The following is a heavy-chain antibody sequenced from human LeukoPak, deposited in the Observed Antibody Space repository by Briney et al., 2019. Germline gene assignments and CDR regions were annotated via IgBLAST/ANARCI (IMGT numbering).Heavy chain of an antibody. Sequence: GGSLRLSCAASGFTFSSYGMRWVRQAPGKGLEWVAVISYDGSNKYYADSVKGRFTISRDNSKNTLYLQMNSLRAEDTAVYYCAKDPAFEIWGQGTMVTASS. J-gene: IGHJ3*02. CDR1: GFTFSSYG. CDR2: ISYDGSNK. CDR3: AKDPAFEI. V-gene: IGHV3-30*18.